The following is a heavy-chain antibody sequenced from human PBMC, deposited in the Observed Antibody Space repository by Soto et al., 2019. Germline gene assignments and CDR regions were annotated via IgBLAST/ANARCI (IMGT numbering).Heavy chain of an antibody. J-gene: IGHJ3*01. D-gene: IGHD2-2*01. CDR1: GYTFTSYG. Sequence: ASVKVSCKASGYTFTSYGISWVRQAPGQGLEWMGWISAYNGNTNYAQKLQGRVTMTTDTSTSTAYMELRSLRSDDTAVYYCARDELPEDIVVVPAAWGQGTMVTVS. CDR3: ARDELPEDIVVVPAA. V-gene: IGHV1-18*01. CDR2: ISAYNGNT.